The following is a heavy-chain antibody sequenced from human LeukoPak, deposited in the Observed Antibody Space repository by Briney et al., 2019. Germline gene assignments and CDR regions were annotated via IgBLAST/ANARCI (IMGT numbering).Heavy chain of an antibody. CDR3: VRDGGVSGYDLLDY. V-gene: IGHV3-7*01. Sequence: GGSLRLSCAASGFTFSNFWMTWVRQAPGKGLEWVAHMNQDGSEEHYMDSVKARFTISRDNAKNSLSLQMNSLRAEHTAVYYCVRDGGVSGYDLLDYWGQGTLVTVSS. J-gene: IGHJ4*02. D-gene: IGHD5-12*01. CDR2: MNQDGSEE. CDR1: GFTFSNFW.